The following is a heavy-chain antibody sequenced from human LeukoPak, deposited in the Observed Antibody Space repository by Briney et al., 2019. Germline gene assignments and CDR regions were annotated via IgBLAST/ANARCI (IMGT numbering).Heavy chain of an antibody. CDR3: ARDIGTMVRGTAFDI. CDR1: GGSISSGGYY. J-gene: IGHJ3*02. V-gene: IGHV4-30-2*01. D-gene: IGHD3-10*01. CDR2: IYHSGST. Sequence: SETLSLTCTVSGGSISSGGYYWSWIRQPPGKGLEWIGYIYHSGSTYYNPSLKSRVTISVDRSKNQFSLKLSSVTAADTAVYYCARDIGTMVRGTAFDIWGQGTMVTVSS.